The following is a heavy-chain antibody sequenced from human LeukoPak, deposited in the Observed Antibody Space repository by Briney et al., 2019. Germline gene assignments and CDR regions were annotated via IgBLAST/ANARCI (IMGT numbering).Heavy chain of an antibody. Sequence: SETLSLTCGVYGGSFSGYHWNWIRQPPGEGLEWIGYIYYSGSTNYNPSLKSRVTISVDTSKTQFSLKLSSVTAADTAVYYCASGVAAAGPFDYWGQGTLVTVSS. CDR3: ASGVAAAGPFDY. J-gene: IGHJ4*02. CDR2: IYYSGST. D-gene: IGHD6-13*01. V-gene: IGHV4-59*13. CDR1: GGSFSGYH.